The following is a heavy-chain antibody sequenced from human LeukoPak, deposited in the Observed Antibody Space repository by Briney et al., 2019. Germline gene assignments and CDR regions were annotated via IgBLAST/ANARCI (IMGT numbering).Heavy chain of an antibody. J-gene: IGHJ4*02. CDR3: AKVRSGYYMDY. V-gene: IGHV3-23*01. CDR2: INGSGGST. Sequence: GASLRLSCAASGFTFSSYAMSWVRQAPGKGLEWVSAINGSGGSTYYADSVKGRFTISRDNSKNTLYLQMNSLRAEDTAVYYCAKVRSGYYMDYWGQGTLVTVSS. CDR1: GFTFSSYA. D-gene: IGHD3-22*01.